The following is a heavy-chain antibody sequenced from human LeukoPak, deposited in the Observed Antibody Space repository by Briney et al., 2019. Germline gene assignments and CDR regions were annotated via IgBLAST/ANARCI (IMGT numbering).Heavy chain of an antibody. Sequence: PSETLSLTCAVYGGSFSGYYWSWIRQPPGKGLEWIGEINHSGSTNYNPSLKSRVTISVDTSKNQFFLKLNSVTAADTAVYYCARVKDPGGYYYYYYMDVWGKGTTVTVSS. CDR2: INHSGST. CDR3: ARVKDPGGYYYYYYMDV. V-gene: IGHV4-34*01. D-gene: IGHD3-16*01. CDR1: GGSFSGYY. J-gene: IGHJ6*03.